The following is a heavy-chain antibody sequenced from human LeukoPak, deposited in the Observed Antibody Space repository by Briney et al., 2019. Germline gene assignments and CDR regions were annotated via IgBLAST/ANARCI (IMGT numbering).Heavy chain of an antibody. V-gene: IGHV4-39*01. CDR3: ARHKRVQPFDY. CDR2: IYYSGSS. D-gene: IGHD1-1*01. Sequence: PSKTLSLTCTVSGDSITNNNCYWGWVPHPPGKGLEWFASIYYSGSSYYNPSLKSRVTMSVDTSKNQFSLKLSSLTAADTAVYYCARHKRVQPFDYWGQGTLVTVSS. CDR1: GDSITNNNCY. J-gene: IGHJ4*02.